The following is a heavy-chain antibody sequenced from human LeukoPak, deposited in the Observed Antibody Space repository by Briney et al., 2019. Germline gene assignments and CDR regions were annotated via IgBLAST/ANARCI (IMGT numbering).Heavy chain of an antibody. D-gene: IGHD4-17*01. CDR3: ARNLLIVYGDYFYGIDV. J-gene: IGHJ6*02. V-gene: IGHV3-33*01. Sequence: GGSLRLSCAASGFTFSSYGMHWVRQAPGKGLEWVAVIWYDGSNKYYADSVKGRFTISRDNSKNTLYLQMNSLRAEDTAVYYCARNLLIVYGDYFYGIDVWGQGTTVTVSS. CDR1: GFTFSSYG. CDR2: IWYDGSNK.